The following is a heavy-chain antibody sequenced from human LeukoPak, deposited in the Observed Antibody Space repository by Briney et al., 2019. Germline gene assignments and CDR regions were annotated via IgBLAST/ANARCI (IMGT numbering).Heavy chain of an antibody. J-gene: IGHJ5*02. CDR1: GGSISSRSYY. CDR3: ARRGTAAAVGLGWFDP. V-gene: IGHV4-39*01. Sequence: SETLSLTCTVSGGSISSRSYYWGWIRQPPGKGLEWIGTIYYSGSTYYNPSLKSRVTISVDTSKNQFSLKLSFVTPADTAMYYCARRGTAAAVGLGWFDPWGQGTLVTVSS. CDR2: IYYSGST. D-gene: IGHD6-13*01.